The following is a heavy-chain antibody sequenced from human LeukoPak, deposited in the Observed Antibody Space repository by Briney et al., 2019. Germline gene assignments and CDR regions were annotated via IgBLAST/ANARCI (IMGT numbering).Heavy chain of an antibody. V-gene: IGHV3-11*01. CDR2: ISSSGSTI. CDR1: GFTFSDYY. D-gene: IGHD3-10*01. J-gene: IGHJ2*01. CDR3: ARGTLWFGYWYFDL. Sequence: GGSLRLSCAASGFTFSDYYMSWIRQAPGKGLEWVSYISSSGSTIYYADSVKGRFTISRDKAKNSRYLQMNSLRAEDTAVYYCARGTLWFGYWYFDLWGRGTLVTVSS.